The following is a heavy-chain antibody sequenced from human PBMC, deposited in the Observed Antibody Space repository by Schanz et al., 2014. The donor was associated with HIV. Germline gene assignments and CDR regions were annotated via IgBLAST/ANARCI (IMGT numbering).Heavy chain of an antibody. D-gene: IGHD4-17*01. V-gene: IGHV3-33*06. Sequence: QVQLVESGGGVVQPGRSLRLSCAVSGFTFSGYGMHWVRQAPGKGLEWGPVIWYDGKNRDYADSVKGRFTISRDNSKNTLYLQMNSLRAEDTAVYYCAKEGYGEGYYGMDVWGQGTTVTVSS. CDR3: AKEGYGEGYYGMDV. CDR1: GFTFSGYG. J-gene: IGHJ6*02. CDR2: IWYDGKNR.